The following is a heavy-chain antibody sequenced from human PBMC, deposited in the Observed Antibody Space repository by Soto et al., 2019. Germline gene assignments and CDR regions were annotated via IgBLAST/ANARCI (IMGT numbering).Heavy chain of an antibody. Sequence: QVQLVQSGAEVKKPGSSVKVSCKASGGTFSSYTISWVRQAPGQGLEWMGRIIPILGIANYAQKFQGRVTITADKSTSTAYRELSSLRSEDTAVYYCARDEAGGRHFQHWGQGTLVTVSS. V-gene: IGHV1-69*08. D-gene: IGHD3-10*01. CDR2: IIPILGIA. J-gene: IGHJ1*01. CDR3: ARDEAGGRHFQH. CDR1: GGTFSSYT.